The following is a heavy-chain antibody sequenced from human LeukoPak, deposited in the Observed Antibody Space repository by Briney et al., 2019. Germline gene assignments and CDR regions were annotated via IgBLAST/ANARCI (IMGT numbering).Heavy chain of an antibody. Sequence: ASVKVSCKASGDSFSSYGVNWVRQAPGQGLEWMGMIIPFLGITHYAQRFQGGVTIRADKSTSTAYMELSSLRPEDTAVYYCARARRVRGVSPDYSWLDPWGQGTLVTVSS. CDR3: ARARRVRGVSPDYSWLDP. J-gene: IGHJ5*02. D-gene: IGHD3-10*01. V-gene: IGHV1-69*04. CDR1: GDSFSSYG. CDR2: IIPFLGIT.